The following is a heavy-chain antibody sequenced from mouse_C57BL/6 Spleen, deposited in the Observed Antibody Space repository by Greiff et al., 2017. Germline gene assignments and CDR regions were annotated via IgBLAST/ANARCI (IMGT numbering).Heavy chain of an antibody. Sequence: EVQLQESGPGLVKPSQSLSLTCSVTGYSITSGYYWSWIRQFPGNKLEWMGYISYDGSNNYNPSLKNRISITRDTSKNQFFLKLNSVTTEDTATYYCARYDGYSGFAYWGQGTLVTVSA. CDR1: GYSITSGYY. D-gene: IGHD2-3*01. CDR3: ARYDGYSGFAY. V-gene: IGHV3-6*01. CDR2: ISYDGSN. J-gene: IGHJ3*01.